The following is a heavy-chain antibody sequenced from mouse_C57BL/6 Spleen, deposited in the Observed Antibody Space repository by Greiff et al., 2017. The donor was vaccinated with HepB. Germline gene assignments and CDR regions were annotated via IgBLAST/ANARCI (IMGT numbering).Heavy chain of an antibody. D-gene: IGHD1-1*01. V-gene: IGHV1-42*01. Sequence: VQLQQSGPELVKPGASVKISCKASGYSFTGYYMNWVKQSPEKSLEWIGEINPSTGGTTYNQKFKAKATLTVDKSSSTAYMQLKSLTSEDSAVYYCARRGIYYYGSYFDYWGQGTTLTVSS. CDR2: INPSTGGT. CDR1: GYSFTGYY. CDR3: ARRGIYYYGSYFDY. J-gene: IGHJ2*01.